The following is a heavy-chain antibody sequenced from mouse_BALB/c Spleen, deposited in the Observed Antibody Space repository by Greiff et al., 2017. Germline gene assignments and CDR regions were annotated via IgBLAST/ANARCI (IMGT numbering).Heavy chain of an antibody. CDR3: ARSRAFAY. CDR2: VNPYNGGT. Sequence: EVKLMESGPELVKPGASVKMSCKASGYTFTDYYMDWVKQSHGESFEWIGRVNPYNGGTSYNQKFKGKATLTVDKSSSTAYMELNSLTSEDSAVYYCARSRAFAYWGQGTLVTVSA. D-gene: IGHD3-3*01. V-gene: IGHV1-19*01. CDR1: GYTFTDYY. J-gene: IGHJ3*01.